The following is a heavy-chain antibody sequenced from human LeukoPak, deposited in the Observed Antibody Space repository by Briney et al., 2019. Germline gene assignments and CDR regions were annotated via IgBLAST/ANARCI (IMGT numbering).Heavy chain of an antibody. J-gene: IGHJ4*02. Sequence: GGSLRLSCAASGFTVSLYYMTWVRQAPGKGLEWVAVTVGGGDGTYYADSVKGRFTISRDNSNNTLYLQMNSLRAEDTAVYYCAKLTTSWGQGTLVTVSS. D-gene: IGHD4-11*01. CDR3: AKLTTS. V-gene: IGHV3-23*01. CDR2: TVGGGDGT. CDR1: GFTVSLYY.